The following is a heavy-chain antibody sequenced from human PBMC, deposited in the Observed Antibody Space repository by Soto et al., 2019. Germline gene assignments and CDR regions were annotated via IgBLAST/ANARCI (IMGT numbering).Heavy chain of an antibody. V-gene: IGHV3-48*03. Sequence: PGGSLRLSCSASRFTFSSYEMNWVRQTPGKGLEWVSYISSSGSTIYYADSVKGRFTISGDNAKNSLYLQMNSLRAEDTAVYYCAREAWLQFSNWGQGTLVTVSS. CDR2: ISSSGSTI. CDR1: RFTFSSYE. CDR3: AREAWLQFSN. J-gene: IGHJ4*02. D-gene: IGHD5-12*01.